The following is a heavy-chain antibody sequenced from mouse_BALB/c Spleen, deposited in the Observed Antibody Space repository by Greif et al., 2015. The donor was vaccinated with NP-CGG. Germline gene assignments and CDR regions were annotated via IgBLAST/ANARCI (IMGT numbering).Heavy chain of an antibody. CDR3: ARNYYGSSYAFFDY. D-gene: IGHD1-1*01. J-gene: IGHJ2*01. CDR2: ISNGGGST. V-gene: IGHV5-12-2*01. Sequence: EVKLMESGGGLVQPGGSLKLSCAASGFTFSSYTMSWARQTPEKRLEWVAYISNGGGSTYYPDTVKGRFTISRDNAKNTLYRQMSSLKSEDTAMYYCARNYYGSSYAFFDYWGQGTTLTVSS. CDR1: GFTFSSYT.